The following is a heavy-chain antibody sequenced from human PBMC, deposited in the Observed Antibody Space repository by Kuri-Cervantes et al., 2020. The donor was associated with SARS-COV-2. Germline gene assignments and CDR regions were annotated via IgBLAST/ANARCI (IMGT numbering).Heavy chain of an antibody. CDR2: IPDDGQNQ. Sequence: GESLKISCAASGFTFSTYAMHWVRQAPGKGLEWVAIIPDDGQNQDFADSVKGRFTISRDNSKNTLCLNMSSLRAEDTAMYYCARDRVGVLDSWGQGTLVTVSS. CDR3: ARDRVGVLDS. V-gene: IGHV3-30*04. J-gene: IGHJ4*02. D-gene: IGHD2-21*01. CDR1: GFTFSTYA.